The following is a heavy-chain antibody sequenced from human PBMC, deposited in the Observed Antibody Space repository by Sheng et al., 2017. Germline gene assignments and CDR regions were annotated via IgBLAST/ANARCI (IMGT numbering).Heavy chain of an antibody. CDR2: ISGSGGST. CDR3: AKTAGQQWRLDF. Sequence: VQLVESGGGLVMPGGSLRLSCAASGFGFTFSNYHMSWIRQAPGKGLEWVSAISGSGGSTYHADSVKGRFTISRDNSKNTVYLQMNSLRAEDTAVYYCAKTAGQQWRLDFWGQGTLVTVSS. V-gene: IGHV3-23*04. J-gene: IGHJ4*02. CDR1: GFGFTFSNYH. D-gene: IGHD6-19*01.